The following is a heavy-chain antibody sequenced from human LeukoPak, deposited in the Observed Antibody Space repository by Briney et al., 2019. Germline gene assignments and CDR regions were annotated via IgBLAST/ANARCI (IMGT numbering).Heavy chain of an antibody. J-gene: IGHJ4*02. CDR3: AGKDYYFDY. CDR1: GFTFSSYD. CDR2: ISYDGSNK. Sequence: GGSLRLSCAASGFTFSSYDMHWVRQAPGKGLEWVAVISYDGSNKYYAGSVKGRFTISRDNSKNTLYLQMNSLRAEDTAVYYCAGKDYYFDYWGQGTLVTVSS. V-gene: IGHV3-30*03. D-gene: IGHD3/OR15-3a*01.